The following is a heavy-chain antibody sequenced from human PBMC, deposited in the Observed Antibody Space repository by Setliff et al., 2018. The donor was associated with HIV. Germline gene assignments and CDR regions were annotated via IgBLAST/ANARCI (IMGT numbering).Heavy chain of an antibody. CDR3: ARSTWTRFGGALTQLWPQRGAFDI. CDR2: INDSGTT. CDR1: GFTFSDHY. Sequence: PGGSLRLSCAASGFTFSDHYMDWVRQAPGKGLEWIAEINDSGTTTSNPSLKSRVTISLDTPKNQFSLKLNSVTAADTAVYYCARSTWTRFGGALTQLWPQRGAFDIWGQGTKVT. J-gene: IGHJ3*02. D-gene: IGHD5-18*01. V-gene: IGHV4-34*01.